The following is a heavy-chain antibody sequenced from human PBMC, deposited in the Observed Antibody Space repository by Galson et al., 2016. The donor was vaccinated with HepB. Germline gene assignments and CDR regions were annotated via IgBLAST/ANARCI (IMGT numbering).Heavy chain of an antibody. D-gene: IGHD3/OR15-3a*01. CDR1: GYNFSTFG. J-gene: IGHJ4*02. V-gene: IGHV1-18*01. CDR3: ARAVYHRQGIDVRTGSYRRDPARFDL. Sequence: SVKVSCKASGYNFSTFGLSWVRQAPGQGLEWVGWISADNGNTDYADKFKGRVTVTTDTSTKTTYVEMRSLSSDDTAVCYCARAVYHRQGIDVRTGSYRRDPARFDLWGQGTLVTVS. CDR2: ISADNGNT.